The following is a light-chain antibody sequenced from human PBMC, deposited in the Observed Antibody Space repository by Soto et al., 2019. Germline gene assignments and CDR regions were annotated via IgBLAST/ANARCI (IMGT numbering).Light chain of an antibody. Sequence: ETMMTQSPDTLSVSLGQRATLSCRASQSLRSSLAWYQQKPGQAPRLLIYDASTRATGIPARLSGSGYGTDFTLTISGLQSEDFAVYYCQQYNNWPQTFGHGTKVDIK. CDR1: QSLRSS. J-gene: IGKJ1*01. CDR2: DAS. CDR3: QQYNNWPQT. V-gene: IGKV3-15*01.